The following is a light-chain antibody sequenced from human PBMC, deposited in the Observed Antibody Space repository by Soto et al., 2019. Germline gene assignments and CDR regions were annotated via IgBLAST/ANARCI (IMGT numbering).Light chain of an antibody. CDR2: DVD. Sequence: QSALTQPTSVSGSPGQSITISCTGVGNDIGGYNHVSWYQQHPGKVPRLIIYDVDNRPLGVSNRFSGSQSGNTASLSISGLQAEDEAQYYCCAYTARTTLSWVFGGGTKLTVL. CDR3: CAYTARTTLSWV. CDR1: GNDIGGYNH. J-gene: IGLJ3*02. V-gene: IGLV2-14*03.